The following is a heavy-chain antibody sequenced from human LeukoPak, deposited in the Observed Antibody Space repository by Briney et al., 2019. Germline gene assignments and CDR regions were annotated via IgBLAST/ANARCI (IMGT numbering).Heavy chain of an antibody. V-gene: IGHV1-8*01. Sequence: ASVKVSCKASGYTFTSYDINWVRQATGQGLEWMGWMNPNSGNTGYAQKFQGRVTMTRNTSISTAYLELSSLRSEDTAVYYCARTYYDSSGYSGFDYWGQGTLVTVSS. CDR1: GYTFTSYD. CDR3: ARTYYDSSGYSGFDY. J-gene: IGHJ4*02. CDR2: MNPNSGNT. D-gene: IGHD3-22*01.